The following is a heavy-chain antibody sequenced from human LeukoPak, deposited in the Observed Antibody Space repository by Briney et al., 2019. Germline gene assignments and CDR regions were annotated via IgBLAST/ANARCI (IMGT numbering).Heavy chain of an antibody. Sequence: GGSLRLSCAASGFILSNYAMHWVRQPAGKGLEWVSALGTAGDTFYPGSVKGRFTISRDNAKKSLFLQMSSLRAEDTAIYYCARQSTPHGNFDYWGQGTLVTVSS. CDR3: ARQSTPHGNFDY. D-gene: IGHD5-24*01. V-gene: IGHV3-13*01. CDR1: GFILSNYA. J-gene: IGHJ4*02. CDR2: LGTAGDT.